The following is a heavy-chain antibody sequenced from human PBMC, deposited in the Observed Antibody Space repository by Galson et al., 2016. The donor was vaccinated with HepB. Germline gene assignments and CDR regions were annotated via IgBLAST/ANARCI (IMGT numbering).Heavy chain of an antibody. CDR1: DFSVTTRGVR. CDR2: IDWDGDK. Sequence: PALVKPTQTLTLTCTFSDFSVTTRGVRVNWIRQPPGKALEWLARIDWDGDKFYSTSLQTRPTISKDTSKNQVVLAMTNMDPVDTATYYCARAYCSDGSCYNAFDSWGKGTTVTVSS. J-gene: IGHJ6*04. CDR3: ARAYCSDGSCYNAFDS. D-gene: IGHD2-15*01. V-gene: IGHV2-70*04.